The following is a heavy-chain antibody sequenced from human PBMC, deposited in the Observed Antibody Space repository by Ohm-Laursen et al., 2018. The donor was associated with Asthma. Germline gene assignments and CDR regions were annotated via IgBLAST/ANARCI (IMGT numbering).Heavy chain of an antibody. CDR2: ISSNGGST. CDR1: GFSFHEYA. J-gene: IGHJ6*02. D-gene: IGHD3-16*01. V-gene: IGHV3-64D*08. CDR3: VKNDEYDYVWGPMDV. Sequence: SLRLSCTASGFSFHEYAMHWVRQAPGKGLEYVSAISSNGGSTYYADSVKGRFTISRDNSKNTLYLQMSSLRAEDTAVYYCVKNDEYDYVWGPMDVWGQGTTVTVSS.